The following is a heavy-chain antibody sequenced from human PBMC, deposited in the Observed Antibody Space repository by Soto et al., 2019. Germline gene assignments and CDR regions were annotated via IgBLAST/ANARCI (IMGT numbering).Heavy chain of an antibody. D-gene: IGHD6-13*01. CDR3: ARGRGGYSSP. J-gene: IGHJ5*02. V-gene: IGHV4-34*01. CDR1: GGSFSGYY. CDR2: INHSGST. Sequence: QVQLQQWGAGLLKPSETLSLTCAVYGGSFSGYYWSWIRQPPGKGLEWIGEINHSGSTNYNPSLKSRVTLSVDTSKNQFSLKLSSVTAADTAVYYCARGRGGYSSPWGQGTLVTVSS.